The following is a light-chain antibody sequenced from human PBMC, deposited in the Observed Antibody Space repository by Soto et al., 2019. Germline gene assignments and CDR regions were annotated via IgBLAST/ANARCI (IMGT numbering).Light chain of an antibody. Sequence: EIVMTQSPATLSVSPGERATLSCRASQSVRSNLAWYQQKAGQAPRLLIYGASTRATGIPARFSGSGSGTEFTLTISSLQSEDFAVYYCQQYDNWPPAYTFGQGTKLEIK. CDR2: GAS. CDR1: QSVRSN. CDR3: QQYDNWPPAYT. J-gene: IGKJ2*01. V-gene: IGKV3-15*01.